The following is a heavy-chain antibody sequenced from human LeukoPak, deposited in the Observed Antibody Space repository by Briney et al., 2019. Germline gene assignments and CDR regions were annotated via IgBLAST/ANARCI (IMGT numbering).Heavy chain of an antibody. V-gene: IGHV3-23*01. Sequence: GGSLRLSCAASGFTFSNYAMSWVRQAPGKGLEWVSAICGSGGCTYYADSVKGRFTISRDNSKNTLYLQMNSLRAEDTAVYYCARDQERWLRGGADYWGQGTLVTVSS. CDR3: ARDQERWLRGGADY. J-gene: IGHJ4*02. CDR1: GFTFSNYA. CDR2: ICGSGGCT. D-gene: IGHD5-24*01.